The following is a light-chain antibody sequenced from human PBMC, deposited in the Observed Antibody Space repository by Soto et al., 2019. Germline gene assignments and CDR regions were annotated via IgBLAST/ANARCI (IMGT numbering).Light chain of an antibody. V-gene: IGKV3-15*01. CDR2: DTS. CDR3: QQYYDWPRT. J-gene: IGKJ2*01. CDR1: QSVSIK. Sequence: ETVLTQSAFTLSAYPGDRATVSCGASQSVSIKVAWYQQKPGQAPRPLIYDTSTRAPGLPVRFSGSLYGTEFNLAISSLQSEDFAMYYCQQYYDWPRTFGQGTKVDIK.